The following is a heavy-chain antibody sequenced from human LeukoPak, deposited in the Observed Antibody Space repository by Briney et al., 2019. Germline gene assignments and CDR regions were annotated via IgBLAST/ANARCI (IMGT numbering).Heavy chain of an antibody. V-gene: IGHV1-18*01. CDR2: ISAYNGNT. CDR1: GYTFTSYG. Sequence: ASVKVSCKASGYTFTSYGISWVRQAPGQGLEWMGWISAYNGNTNYAQKLQGRVTMTTDTSTSTAYMELRSLRSDDTAVYYCAREYEYYDSSGLWQNNWFDPWGQGTLVTVSS. D-gene: IGHD3-22*01. J-gene: IGHJ5*02. CDR3: AREYEYYDSSGLWQNNWFDP.